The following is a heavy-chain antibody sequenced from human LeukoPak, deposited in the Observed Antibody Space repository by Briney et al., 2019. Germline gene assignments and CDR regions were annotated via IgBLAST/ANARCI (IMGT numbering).Heavy chain of an antibody. CDR3: ARGQRWLPWGYYGMDV. CDR1: GGTFSSYA. Sequence: GASVKVSCKASGGTFSSYAISWVRQAPGQGLEWMGGIIPIFGTANYAQKFQGRVTITADESTSTAYMELSSLRSEDTAVYYCARGQRWLPWGYYGMDVWGQGTTVTVSS. D-gene: IGHD5-24*01. CDR2: IIPIFGTA. J-gene: IGHJ6*02. V-gene: IGHV1-69*13.